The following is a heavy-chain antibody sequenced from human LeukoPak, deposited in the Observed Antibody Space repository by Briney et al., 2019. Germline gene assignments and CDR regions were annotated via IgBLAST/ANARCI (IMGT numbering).Heavy chain of an antibody. CDR2: ISSSSSYI. V-gene: IGHV3-21*04. J-gene: IGHJ4*02. CDR3: ASALRIYYYFDY. CDR1: GFTFSSYS. Sequence: WGSLRLSCAASGFTFSSYSMNWVRQAPGKGLEWVSSISSSSSYIYYADSVKGRFTISRDNSKNTLYLQMNSLRAEDTAVYYCASALRIYYYFDYWGQGTLVTVSS. D-gene: IGHD1-26*01.